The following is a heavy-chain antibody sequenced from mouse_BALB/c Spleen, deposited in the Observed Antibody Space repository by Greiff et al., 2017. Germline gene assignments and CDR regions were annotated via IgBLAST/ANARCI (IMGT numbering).Heavy chain of an antibody. CDR3: AKLLRFPYAMDY. J-gene: IGHJ4*01. CDR2: ISSGSSTI. D-gene: IGHD1-1*01. CDR1: GFTFSSFG. Sequence: EVKLVESGGGLVQPGGSRKLSCAASGFTFSSFGMHWVRQAPEKGLEWVAYISSGSSTIYYADTVKGRFTISRDNPKNTLFLQMTSLRSEDTAMYYCAKLLRFPYAMDYWGQGTSVTVSS. V-gene: IGHV5-17*02.